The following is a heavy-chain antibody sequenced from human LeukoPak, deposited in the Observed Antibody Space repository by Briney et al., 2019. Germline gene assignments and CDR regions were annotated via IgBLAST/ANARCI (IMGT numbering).Heavy chain of an antibody. V-gene: IGHV1-18*01. CDR1: GYTFTSYG. J-gene: IGHJ4*02. CDR3: ARDSGENCSGGSCYPPDY. Sequence: ASVKVSCKASGYTFTSYGISWVRQAPGQGLEWMGWISVYNGNTNYAQKLQGRVTMTTDTSTSTAYMELRSLRSDDTAVYYCARDSGENCSGGSCYPPDYWGQGTLVTVSS. CDR2: ISVYNGNT. D-gene: IGHD2-15*01.